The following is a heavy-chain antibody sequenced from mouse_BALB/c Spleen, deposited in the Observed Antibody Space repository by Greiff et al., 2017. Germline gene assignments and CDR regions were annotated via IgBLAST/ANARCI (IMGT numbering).Heavy chain of an antibody. D-gene: IGHD2-14*01. CDR2: IDPSDSET. V-gene: IGHV1-69*02. J-gene: IGHJ4*01. Sequence: QVHVKQSGAELVKPGAPVKLSCKASGYTFTSYWMNWVKQRPGRGLEWIGRIDPSDSETHYNQKFKDKATLTVDKSSSTAYIQLSSLTSEDSAVYYCAREARYLYAMDYWGQGTSVTVSS. CDR1: GYTFTSYW. CDR3: AREARYLYAMDY.